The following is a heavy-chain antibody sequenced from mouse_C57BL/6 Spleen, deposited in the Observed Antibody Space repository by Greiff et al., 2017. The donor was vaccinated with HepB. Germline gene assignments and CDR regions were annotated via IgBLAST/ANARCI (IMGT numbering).Heavy chain of an antibody. D-gene: IGHD1-1*01. Sequence: EVQVVESGTVLARPGASVKMSCKTSGYTFTSYWMHWVKQRPGQGLEWIGAIYPGNSDTSYNQKFKGKAKLTAVTSASTAYMELSSLTNEDSAVYYCTRDYYYGTPAWFAYWGQGTLVTVSA. CDR3: TRDYYYGTPAWFAY. J-gene: IGHJ3*01. CDR1: GYTFTSYW. V-gene: IGHV1-5*01. CDR2: IYPGNSDT.